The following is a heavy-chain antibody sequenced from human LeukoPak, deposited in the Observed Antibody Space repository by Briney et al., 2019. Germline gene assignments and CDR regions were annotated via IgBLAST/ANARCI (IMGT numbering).Heavy chain of an antibody. CDR3: AKDRGNWSIDY. D-gene: IGHD1-1*01. Sequence: GGSLRLSCAASGFTVSSNYMSWVRQAPGKGLEWVSVIYSGGSTYYADSVKGRFTISRDNSKNTLYLQMNSLRAEDTAVYYCAKDRGNWSIDYWGQGTLVTVSS. J-gene: IGHJ4*02. V-gene: IGHV3-53*01. CDR2: IYSGGST. CDR1: GFTVSSNY.